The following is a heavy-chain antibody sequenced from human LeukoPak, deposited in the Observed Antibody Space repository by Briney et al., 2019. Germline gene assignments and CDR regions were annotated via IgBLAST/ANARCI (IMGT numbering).Heavy chain of an antibody. CDR1: GGSISSYY. CDR3: ARVVPAAPNWFDP. D-gene: IGHD2-2*01. CDR2: IYYSGST. V-gene: IGHV4-59*01. J-gene: IGHJ5*02. Sequence: SGTLPLTCTVSGGSISSYYWSWIRQPPGKGLEWIGYIYYSGSTNYNPSLKSRVTISVDTSKNQFSLKLSSVTAADTAVYYCARVVPAAPNWFDPWGQGTLVTVSS.